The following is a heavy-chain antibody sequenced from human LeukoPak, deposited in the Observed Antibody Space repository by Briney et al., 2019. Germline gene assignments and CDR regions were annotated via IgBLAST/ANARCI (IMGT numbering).Heavy chain of an antibody. Sequence: ASVKVSCKASGYTFTSYYMHWVRQAPGQGPEWMGIINPGSGSTSYAQRFQGRVTMSRDTSTSTVYMELSSLRSDDTAVYYCARDLSVAPNAFDIWGQGTMVTVSS. CDR3: ARDLSVAPNAFDI. V-gene: IGHV1-46*01. D-gene: IGHD2-15*01. CDR2: INPGSGST. CDR1: GYTFTSYY. J-gene: IGHJ3*02.